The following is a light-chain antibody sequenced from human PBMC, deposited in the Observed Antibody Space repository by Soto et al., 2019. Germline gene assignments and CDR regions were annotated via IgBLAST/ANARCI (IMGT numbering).Light chain of an antibody. J-gene: IGKJ1*01. Sequence: GERGTNTVRASQVISTSLAWYQVKPGKAPKLLIYAVSTLESGVPSRFSATVSGTEFSLTISSLQPDEFATYYCQQYKTYWTFGQGTKVDIK. CDR3: QQYKTYWT. V-gene: IGKV1-9*01. CDR1: QVISTS. CDR2: AVS.